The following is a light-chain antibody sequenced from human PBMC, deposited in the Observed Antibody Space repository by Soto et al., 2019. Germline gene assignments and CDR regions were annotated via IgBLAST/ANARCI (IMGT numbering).Light chain of an antibody. J-gene: IGKJ5*01. Sequence: DIVLTQSPGTLSLSPGERVTLSCRASQTISSTYFAWYQQKPGQAPRLLIYGASSRATGIPVRFSGTGSGTDFALTIIRLEPEDSAVYYCQQYGSSLITFGRGTRLEIK. CDR1: QTISSTY. CDR3: QQYGSSLIT. CDR2: GAS. V-gene: IGKV3-20*01.